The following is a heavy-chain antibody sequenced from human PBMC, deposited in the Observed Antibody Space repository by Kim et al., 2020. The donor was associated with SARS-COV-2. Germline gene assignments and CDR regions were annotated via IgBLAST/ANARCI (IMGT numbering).Heavy chain of an antibody. V-gene: IGHV1-69*13. Sequence: SVKVSCKASGGTFSSYAISWVRQAPGQGLEWMGGIIPIFGTANYAQKFQGRVTITADESTSTAYMELSSLRSEDTAVYYCARHYYDSSAVGPRSYYYYGMDVWGQGTTVTVSS. CDR2: IIPIFGTA. CDR3: ARHYYDSSAVGPRSYYYYGMDV. J-gene: IGHJ6*02. CDR1: GGTFSSYA. D-gene: IGHD3-22*01.